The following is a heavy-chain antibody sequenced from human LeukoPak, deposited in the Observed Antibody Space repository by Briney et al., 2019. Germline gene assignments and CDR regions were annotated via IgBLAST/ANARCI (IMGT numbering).Heavy chain of an antibody. J-gene: IGHJ4*02. CDR3: ARRSEGIAAPGRGLGY. Sequence: GASVKVSCKASGYIFTGYYIHWVRQAPGQGLEWMGWINPNSGGTNYTQKFQGRVTMTRDTSISTAYMDLSSLTSDDTAVYYCARRSEGIAAPGRGLGYWGQGTLVTVSS. CDR2: INPNSGGT. V-gene: IGHV1-2*02. CDR1: GYIFTGYY. D-gene: IGHD6-13*01.